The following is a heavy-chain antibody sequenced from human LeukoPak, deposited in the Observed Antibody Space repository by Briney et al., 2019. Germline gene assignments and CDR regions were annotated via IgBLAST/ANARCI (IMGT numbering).Heavy chain of an antibody. CDR1: GFTFSSYC. D-gene: IGHD6-6*01. V-gene: IGHV3-23*01. J-gene: IGHJ4*02. Sequence: GGSLSLSWAASGFTFSSYCMSWVRLAPGKGLGCVSVITGSSDSTYYADSVKGRFTISRYNSKNTLYLQMNSLRAEDTAVYYCAKGSAAARPYYFDFWGPGTLVTVSS. CDR2: ITGSSDST. CDR3: AKGSAAARPYYFDF.